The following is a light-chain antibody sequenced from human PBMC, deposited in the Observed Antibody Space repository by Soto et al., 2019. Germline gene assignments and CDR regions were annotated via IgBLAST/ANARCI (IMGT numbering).Light chain of an antibody. J-gene: IGKJ5*01. CDR3: QHRYNWPIT. Sequence: WTHNTATLSLSPGERATLSCRASQSVSGYLGWYQQKPGQAPRLLIYADSNRATGIPARFSGSGSGRDFTLTISILEPEDFSVYAGQHRYNWPITFGQWT. V-gene: IGKV3-11*02. CDR2: ADS. CDR1: QSVSGY.